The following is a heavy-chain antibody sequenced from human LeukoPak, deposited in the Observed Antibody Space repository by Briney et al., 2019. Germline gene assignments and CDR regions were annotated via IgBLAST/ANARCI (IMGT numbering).Heavy chain of an antibody. V-gene: IGHV4-38-2*02. J-gene: IGHJ4*02. D-gene: IGHD5-24*01. CDR1: GYSISSGYY. Sequence: SETLSLTCTVSGYSISSGYYWGWIRQPPGKGLEWIGSIYHSGSTYYNPSLKSRVTISLDTSKSQFSLKVRYVTAADTAVYYCARVGDGYNLALDYWGQGTLVTVSS. CDR2: IYHSGST. CDR3: ARVGDGYNLALDY.